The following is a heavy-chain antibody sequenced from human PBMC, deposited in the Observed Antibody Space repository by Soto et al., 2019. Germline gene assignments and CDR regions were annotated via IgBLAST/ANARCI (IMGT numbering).Heavy chain of an antibody. J-gene: IGHJ6*02. D-gene: IGHD4-17*01. V-gene: IGHV3-73*02. Sequence: EVQLVESGGGLVQPGESQKLSCATSGFTFSGCVMHWVRQASGKGLEWVGHIRNKANNYAAAYAGSLKGRFTISRDDSKNTAYLQMDTLKTEDTAVYYCARSYGDDYYFGLDVWGQGTTVTVSS. CDR3: ARSYGDDYYFGLDV. CDR2: IRNKANNYAA. CDR1: GFTFSGCV.